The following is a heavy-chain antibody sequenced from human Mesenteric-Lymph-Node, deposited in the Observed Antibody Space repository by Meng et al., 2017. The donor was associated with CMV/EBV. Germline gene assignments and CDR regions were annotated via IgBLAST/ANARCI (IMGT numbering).Heavy chain of an antibody. D-gene: IGHD2-2*01. CDR3: ARRFCSSSSCSLDY. CDR2: INPSGGST. J-gene: IGHJ4*02. V-gene: IGHV1-46*01. Sequence: ASVKVSCKASGYTFTSFYIHWVRQAPGQGLEWMGIINPSGGSTNYAQKVQGRVTMTRDTSTSTVYMELSGLRSEDTAVYYCARRFCSSSSCSLDYWGQGTLVTVSS. CDR1: GYTFTSFY.